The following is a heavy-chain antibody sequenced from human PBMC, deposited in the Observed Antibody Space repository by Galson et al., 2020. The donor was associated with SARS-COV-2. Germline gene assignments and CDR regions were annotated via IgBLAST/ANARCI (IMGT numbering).Heavy chain of an antibody. V-gene: IGHV4-59*01. CDR3: AREDRPFAFDI. Sequence: SETLSLTCTVSGGSISSYYWSWIRQPPGKGLEWTGYIYYSGSTNYNPSLKSRVTISVDTSKNQFSLKLSSVTAADTAVYYCAREDRPFAFDIWGQGTMVTVSS. CDR1: GGSISSYY. D-gene: IGHD6-6*01. J-gene: IGHJ3*02. CDR2: IYYSGST.